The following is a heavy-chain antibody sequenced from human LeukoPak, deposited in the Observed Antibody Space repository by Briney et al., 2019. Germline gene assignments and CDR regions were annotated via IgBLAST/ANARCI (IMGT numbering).Heavy chain of an antibody. CDR2: INHSGST. CDR1: GGSFSGYY. J-gene: IGHJ6*02. Sequence: NPSETLSLTCAVYGGSFSGYYWNWIRQPPGKGLEWIGEINHSGSTNYNPSLKSRVTISVDTSKNQFSLKLSSVTAADTAVYYCASYYDHYYYYGMDVWGQGTTVTVSS. V-gene: IGHV4-34*01. D-gene: IGHD3-3*01. CDR3: ASYYDHYYYYGMDV.